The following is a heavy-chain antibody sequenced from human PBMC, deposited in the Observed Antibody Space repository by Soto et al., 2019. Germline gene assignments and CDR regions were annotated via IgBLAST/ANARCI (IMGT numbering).Heavy chain of an antibody. Sequence: QVQLQESGPGLVKPSETLSLTCTVSGGSISSYYWSWIRQPPGKGLEWIGYIYYSGSTNYNPSLRSRVAISIDTSKNQFALKLSSATAADTAVYYCARHETLLADYDYWGQGTLVTVSS. CDR3: ARHETLLADYDY. D-gene: IGHD4-17*01. CDR2: IYYSGST. CDR1: GGSISSYY. J-gene: IGHJ4*02. V-gene: IGHV4-59*08.